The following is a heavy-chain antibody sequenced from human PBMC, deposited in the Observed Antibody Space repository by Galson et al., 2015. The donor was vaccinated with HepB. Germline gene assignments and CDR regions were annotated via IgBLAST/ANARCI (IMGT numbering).Heavy chain of an antibody. CDR2: ISSSSSTI. CDR3: ARTPPYGSNDAFDI. CDR1: GFTFSSYS. Sequence: SLRLSCAASGFTFSSYSMNWVRQAPGKGLEWVSYISSSSSTIYYADSVKGRFTISRDNAKNSLYLQMNSLRAEDTAVYYCARTPPYGSNDAFDIWGQGTMVTVSS. V-gene: IGHV3-48*01. J-gene: IGHJ3*02. D-gene: IGHD5-24*01.